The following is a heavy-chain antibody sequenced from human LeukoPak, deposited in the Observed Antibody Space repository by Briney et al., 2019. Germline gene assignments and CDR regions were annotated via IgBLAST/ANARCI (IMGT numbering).Heavy chain of an antibody. V-gene: IGHV3-30-3*01. CDR3: VRGRYYYDSSGYLDY. J-gene: IGHJ4*02. D-gene: IGHD3-22*01. CDR2: ISYDGSDK. CDR1: GFTFSDYA. Sequence: GGSLRLSCAASGFTFSDYAMHWVRQAPGKGLEWVALISYDGSDKYYADSVMGRFTISRDNSKNTLYLQMNSLRTEDTTVYYCVRGRYYYDSSGYLDYWGQGTLVTVSS.